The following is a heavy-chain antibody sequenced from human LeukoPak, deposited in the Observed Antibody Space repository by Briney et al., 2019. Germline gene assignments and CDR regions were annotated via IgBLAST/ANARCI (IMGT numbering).Heavy chain of an antibody. V-gene: IGHV3-30*03. J-gene: IGHJ4*02. D-gene: IGHD2/OR15-2a*01. CDR3: AREGPRGNSQFDY. CDR2: ISYDGSNK. Sequence: GGSLRLSCAASGFTFSSYGMHWVRQAPGKGLEWVAVISYDGSNKYYADSVKGRFTISRDNSKDTLFLQMNSLRAEDTAVYYCAREGPRGNSQFDYWGQGTLVTVSS. CDR1: GFTFSSYG.